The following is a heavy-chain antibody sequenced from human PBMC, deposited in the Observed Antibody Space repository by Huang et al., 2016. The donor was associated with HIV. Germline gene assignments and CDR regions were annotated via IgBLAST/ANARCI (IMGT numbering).Heavy chain of an antibody. CDR1: GFSLRTSEVG. J-gene: IGHJ4*02. D-gene: IGHD3-22*01. CDR3: AHSAFGTSGYYFRMHFDY. Sequence: QITLKESGPMLVKPTQTLTLTCTFSGFSLRTSEVGVGWIRQTPRKALEWLALIYSGDDKRYRPSLKSRLTITKDTSRNQVVLTMTNMYPVDTGTYYCAHSAFGTSGYYFRMHFDYWGQGALVTVSS. CDR2: IYSGDDK. V-gene: IGHV2-5*02.